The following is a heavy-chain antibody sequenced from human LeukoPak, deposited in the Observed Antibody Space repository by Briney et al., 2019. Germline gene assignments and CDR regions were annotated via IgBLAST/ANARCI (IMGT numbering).Heavy chain of an antibody. CDR3: AAHDYGDLAKSNAFDI. D-gene: IGHD4-17*01. CDR1: GGTFSSYA. V-gene: IGHV1-69*04. CDR2: IIPILGIA. Sequence: ASVKVSCKASGGTFSSYAISWVRQAPGQGLEWMGRIIPILGIANYVQKFQGRVTITADKSTSTAYMELSSLRSEDTAVYYCAAHDYGDLAKSNAFDIWGQGTMVTVSS. J-gene: IGHJ3*02.